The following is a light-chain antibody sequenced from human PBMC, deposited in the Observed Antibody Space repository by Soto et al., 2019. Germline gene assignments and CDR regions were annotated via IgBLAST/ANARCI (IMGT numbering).Light chain of an antibody. V-gene: IGKV1-5*03. CDR3: QQYSKEST. Sequence: DVEMTQSPSTLPTSIGDRVTINCRASQNVSNWLAWYQQKPGKAPKLLIYKASRLESGVPSRFSASGSGTDFTLTINSLQSDYVATYFCQQYSKESTFGQGTKLEIK. CDR1: QNVSNW. J-gene: IGKJ2*01. CDR2: KAS.